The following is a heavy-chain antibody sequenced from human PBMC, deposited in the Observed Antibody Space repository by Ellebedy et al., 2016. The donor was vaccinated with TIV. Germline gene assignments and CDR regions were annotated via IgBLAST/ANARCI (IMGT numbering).Heavy chain of an antibody. Sequence: SVKVSXKASGFTFTNSAVQWVRQARGQRLEWIGWIVVGSGNTNYAQKFQERVTITRDMSTSTAYMELSSLRSEDTALYYCAIILTGYSSFDYWGQGTLVTVSS. CDR1: GFTFTNSA. D-gene: IGHD3-9*01. V-gene: IGHV1-58*01. CDR2: IVVGSGNT. CDR3: AIILTGYSSFDY. J-gene: IGHJ4*02.